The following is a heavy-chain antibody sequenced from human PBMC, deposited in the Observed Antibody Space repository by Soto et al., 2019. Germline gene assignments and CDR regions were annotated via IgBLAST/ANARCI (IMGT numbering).Heavy chain of an antibody. J-gene: IGHJ5*02. CDR3: GRLYRSGLYCFFGFDL. D-gene: IGHD6-19*01. CDR2: ISYDVSNK. CDR1: GFTFSSYA. Sequence: GGSLSLSCAASGFTFSSYAMHWVRQAPGKGLEWVAVISYDVSNKYYADSVKGRFTISTDNSKNTLYLQMISVRAEDTAVYYCGRLYRSGLYCFFGFDLWGQGTMVTVSS. V-gene: IGHV3-30-3*01.